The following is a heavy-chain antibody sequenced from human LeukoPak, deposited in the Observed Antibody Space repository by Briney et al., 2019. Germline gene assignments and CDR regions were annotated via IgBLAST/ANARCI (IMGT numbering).Heavy chain of an antibody. CDR2: IKQDGSEK. CDR1: GFTFSSYS. V-gene: IGHV3-7*01. CDR3: ARGYRIVDLFCALL. J-gene: IGHJ3*01. Sequence: PGGSLRLSCAASGFTFSSYSMNWVRQAPGKGLEWVANIKQDGSEKYYVDSVKGRFTISRDNAKNSLYLQMNTLRAEDTAVYYCARGYRIVDLFCALLWGQGTMVTVSS. D-gene: IGHD1-26*01.